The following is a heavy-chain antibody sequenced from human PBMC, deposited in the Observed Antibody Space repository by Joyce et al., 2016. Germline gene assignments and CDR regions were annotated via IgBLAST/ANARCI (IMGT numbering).Heavy chain of an antibody. Sequence: EVQLVESGGGLVQPGGSLRLSCAASGFTFSSYWMHWVRQAPGKGLGGGSRIKGDGRSTTNADSVKGRFTISRENAKNTLYLQMNSLGAEDTAVYYCVRDTLGYNDGNLNGGWGQGTMVTVSS. V-gene: IGHV3-74*01. CDR3: VRDTLGYNDGNLNGG. CDR2: IKGDGRST. D-gene: IGHD5-18*01. J-gene: IGHJ4*02. CDR1: GFTFSSYW.